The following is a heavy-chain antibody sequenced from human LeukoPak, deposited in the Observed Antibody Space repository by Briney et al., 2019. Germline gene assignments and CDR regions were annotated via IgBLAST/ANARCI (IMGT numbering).Heavy chain of an antibody. V-gene: IGHV6-1*01. Sequence: SQTLSLTCAISGDSVSSNSAAWNWIRQSPSRGLGWLGRTYYRSKWYNDCAVSVKSRMTINPDTSKNQFSLQLNSVTPEDTAVYYCARVPRDIVPRRGYYMDVWGKGTTVTVSS. CDR1: GDSVSSNSAA. CDR2: TYYRSKWYN. CDR3: ARVPRDIVPRRGYYMDV. J-gene: IGHJ6*03. D-gene: IGHD2-8*01.